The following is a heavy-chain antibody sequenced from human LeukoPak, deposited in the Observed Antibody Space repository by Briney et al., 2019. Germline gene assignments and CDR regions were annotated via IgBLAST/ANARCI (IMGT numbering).Heavy chain of an antibody. D-gene: IGHD3-3*01. CDR3: ARAGGPAIFGVVINNWFDP. Sequence: SETLSLTCTVSGGSISSYYWSWIRQPPGKGLEWIGYIYYSGSTNYNPSLKSRVTISVDTSKNQFSLKLSSVTAADTAVYYCARAGGPAIFGVVINNWFDPWGQGTLVTVSS. CDR1: GGSISSYY. V-gene: IGHV4-59*12. CDR2: IYYSGST. J-gene: IGHJ5*02.